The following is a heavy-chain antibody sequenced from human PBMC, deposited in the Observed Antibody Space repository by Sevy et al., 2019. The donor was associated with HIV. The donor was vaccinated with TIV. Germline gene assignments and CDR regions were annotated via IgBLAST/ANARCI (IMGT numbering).Heavy chain of an antibody. D-gene: IGHD3-10*01. CDR2: INEDGSEM. CDR1: GFTFSSFW. CDR3: ARGGWGFDY. Sequence: GWSLRLSCAPSGFTFSSFWMSWVRQAPGKGLEWVATINEDGSEMYYVDSVKGRLTISRDNAKNSLFLQMKSLRAEDTAVYYCARGGWGFDYWGQGALVTVSS. J-gene: IGHJ4*02. V-gene: IGHV3-7*04.